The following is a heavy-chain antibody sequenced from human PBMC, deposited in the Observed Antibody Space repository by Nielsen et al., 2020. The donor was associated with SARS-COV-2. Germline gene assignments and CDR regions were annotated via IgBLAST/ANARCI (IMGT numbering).Heavy chain of an antibody. CDR1: GNTLSGVS. CDR3: APLPYDNSGLDFDS. CDR2: FDPEDGGI. V-gene: IGHV1-24*01. J-gene: IGHJ4*02. Sequence: ASVKVSCKVSGNTLSGVSMHWVRQAPGKGLEWMGGFDPEDGGITYAQKFQGRVTMTEDSSTDTAYMELSSLRSEDTAVYYCAPLPYDNSGLDFDSWGQGTLVAVSS. D-gene: IGHD3-22*01.